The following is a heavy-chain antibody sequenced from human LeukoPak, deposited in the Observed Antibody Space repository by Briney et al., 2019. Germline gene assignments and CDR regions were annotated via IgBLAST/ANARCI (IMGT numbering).Heavy chain of an antibody. Sequence: GGSLRLSCVASGLTFSRYSMNWVRQAPGKGLEWVSSISFGGDYIYYADSVRGRFTISRDNANNSLSLQMNSLRAEDTAVYYCARDLLGPRVYASLDFWGQGTVVTVSS. D-gene: IGHD2-8*01. CDR3: ARDLLGPRVYASLDF. CDR2: ISFGGDYI. CDR1: GLTFSRYS. J-gene: IGHJ4*02. V-gene: IGHV3-21*01.